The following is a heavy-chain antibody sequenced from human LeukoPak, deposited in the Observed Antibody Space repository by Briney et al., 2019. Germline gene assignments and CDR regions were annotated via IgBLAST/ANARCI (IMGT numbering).Heavy chain of an antibody. CDR3: ARTNPLDYGHYAWFAP. J-gene: IGHJ5*02. V-gene: IGHV4-59*01. CDR2: IYYSGST. Sequence: SETQSLSCTVSGGSISSDCWSWSRQPPGKGLERIGYIYYSGSTNYNPSLKSRVTISVDTSKNQFSLKLSSVTAADTAVYYCARTNPLDYGHYAWFAPWGQGTLVTVSS. D-gene: IGHD4-17*01. CDR1: GGSISSDC.